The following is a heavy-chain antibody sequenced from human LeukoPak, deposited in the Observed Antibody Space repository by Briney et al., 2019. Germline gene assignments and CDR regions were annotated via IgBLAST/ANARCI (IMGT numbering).Heavy chain of an antibody. J-gene: IGHJ6*03. CDR2: ICSNGGCT. CDR1: GFTVSSNY. Sequence: GGSLRLSCAASGFTVSSNYMSWVRQAPGKGLEFVSAICSNGGCTYYANSVKGRFTISRDNSKNTLYLQMGSLRAEDMAVYYCATGNSDGYYYYYMGVWGKGTTVTVSS. D-gene: IGHD4-23*01. CDR3: ATGNSDGYYYYYMGV. V-gene: IGHV3-64*01.